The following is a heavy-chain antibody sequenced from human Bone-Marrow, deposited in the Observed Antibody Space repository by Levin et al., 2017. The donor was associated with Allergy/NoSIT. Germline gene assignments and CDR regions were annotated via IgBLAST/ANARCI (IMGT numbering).Heavy chain of an antibody. CDR3: ARLADNWNVNWFDP. D-gene: IGHD1-20*01. Sequence: SQTLSLTCTVSCASINSTNYYWGWIRQPPGKGLEWIGTIYYNSYTYYNPPLKSRVTISKDTSKNQFSLKLSSVTAADTAVYYCARLADNWNVNWFDPWGQGTLVTVSS. CDR1: CASINSTNYY. J-gene: IGHJ5*02. V-gene: IGHV4-39*07. CDR2: IYYNSYT.